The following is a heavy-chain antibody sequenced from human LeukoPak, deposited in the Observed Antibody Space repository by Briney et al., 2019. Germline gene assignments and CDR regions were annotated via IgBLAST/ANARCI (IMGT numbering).Heavy chain of an antibody. Sequence: GGSLRLSCATSQFTFNKYGMHWVRQAPGGGLEWVAFVRYDGTTNQYSDSVKGRFFISRDNSRDMLFLRMNNLSSDDTAVYYCAKGGPSVAATLDHWGQGTRVIVSS. J-gene: IGHJ4*02. CDR3: AKGGPSVAATLDH. V-gene: IGHV3-30*02. D-gene: IGHD6-19*01. CDR2: VRYDGTTN. CDR1: QFTFNKYG.